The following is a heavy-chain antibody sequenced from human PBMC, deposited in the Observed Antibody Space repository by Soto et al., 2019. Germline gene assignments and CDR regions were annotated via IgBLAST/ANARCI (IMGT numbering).Heavy chain of an antibody. V-gene: IGHV4-31*03. CDR1: GGSISSGGYY. Sequence: SETLSLTCTVSGGSISSGGYYWSWIRQHPGKGLEWIGYIYYSGSTYYNPSLKSRVTISVDTSKNQFSLKLSSVTAADTAVYYCAGEVHSGYTNWGQGTLVTVSS. D-gene: IGHD3-22*01. CDR3: AGEVHSGYTN. J-gene: IGHJ4*02. CDR2: IYYSGST.